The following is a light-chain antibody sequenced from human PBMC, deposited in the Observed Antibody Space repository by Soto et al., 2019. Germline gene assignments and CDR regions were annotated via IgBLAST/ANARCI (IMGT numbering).Light chain of an antibody. J-gene: IGLJ2*01. CDR2: LNSDGSH. V-gene: IGLV4-69*01. CDR1: SGHSSYA. Sequence: QLVLTQSPSASASLGASVTLTCTLSSGHSSYAIAWHQQQPEKGPRYLMKLNSDGSHSKGDGIPDRFSGSSAGAERYLTISSLQSEDEADYYWQTWGTGTVVFGGGTKLTVL. CDR3: QTWGTGTVV.